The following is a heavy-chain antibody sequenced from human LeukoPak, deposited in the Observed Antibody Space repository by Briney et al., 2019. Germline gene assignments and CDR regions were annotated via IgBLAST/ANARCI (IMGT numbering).Heavy chain of an antibody. Sequence: GGSLRLSCAASGFSFSSYAMNWVRQAPGKGLEWVSSIDSSSSHIYYADSVKGRFTISRDNTKSSLYLQMNSLRAEDMAVYYCARERYGMDVWGQGTTVTVSS. CDR2: IDSSSSHI. CDR1: GFSFSSYA. V-gene: IGHV3-21*01. CDR3: ARERYGMDV. J-gene: IGHJ6*02.